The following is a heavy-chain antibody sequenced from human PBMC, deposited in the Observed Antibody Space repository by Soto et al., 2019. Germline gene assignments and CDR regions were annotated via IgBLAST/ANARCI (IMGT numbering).Heavy chain of an antibody. Sequence: HPGGSLRLSCAASGFTFSGYAMHWVRQAPGKGLEWVAVISYDGSNKYYADSVKGRFTISRDNSKNTLYLQMNSLRAEDTAVYYCARDSGDYFDHWGQGTLVTVSS. CDR1: GFTFSGYA. V-gene: IGHV3-30-3*01. CDR2: ISYDGSNK. J-gene: IGHJ4*02. D-gene: IGHD3-10*01. CDR3: ARDSGDYFDH.